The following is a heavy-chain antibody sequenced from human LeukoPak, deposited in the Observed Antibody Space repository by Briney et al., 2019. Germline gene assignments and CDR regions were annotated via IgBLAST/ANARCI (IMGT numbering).Heavy chain of an antibody. Sequence: GRSLRLSCAASGFTFSSYGMHWVRQAPGKGLEWVAVIWYDGSNKYYADSVKGRFTISRDNSKNTLYLQMNSLRAEDTAVYYCAREIGYYDILTGYYYYYYGMDVWGKGTTVTVSS. J-gene: IGHJ6*04. CDR3: AREIGYYDILTGYYYYYYGMDV. CDR1: GFTFSSYG. V-gene: IGHV3-33*01. D-gene: IGHD3-9*01. CDR2: IWYDGSNK.